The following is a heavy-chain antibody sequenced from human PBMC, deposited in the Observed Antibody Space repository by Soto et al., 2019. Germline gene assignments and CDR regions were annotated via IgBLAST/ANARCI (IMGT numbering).Heavy chain of an antibody. CDR1: GYTFTSSA. D-gene: IGHD3-22*01. J-gene: IGHJ4*02. V-gene: IGHV1-3*01. CDR3: ARGSGYYYWDDY. CDR2: IIAGNGNT. Sequence: ASVKVSCKAPGYTFTSSAVQWARQDHGQRLEWIGWIIAGNGNTRYAQKLQGRVTITRDTSASTAYMELSSLRSEDTAVYYCARGSGYYYWDDYWGQGTLVTVSS.